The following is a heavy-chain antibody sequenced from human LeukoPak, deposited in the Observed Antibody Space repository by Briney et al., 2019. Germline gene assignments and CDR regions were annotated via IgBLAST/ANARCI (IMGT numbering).Heavy chain of an antibody. J-gene: IGHJ4*02. CDR3: ARDRRYCSGGSCSEFVY. D-gene: IGHD2-15*01. CDR2: ISAYNGNT. Sequence: ASVKVSCKASGYTFTSYGISWVRQAPGQGLEWMGWISAYNGNTNYAQKLQGRVTMTTDTSTSTAYMGLRSLRSDDTAVYYCARDRRYCSGGSCSEFVYWGQGTLVTVSS. V-gene: IGHV1-18*01. CDR1: GYTFTSYG.